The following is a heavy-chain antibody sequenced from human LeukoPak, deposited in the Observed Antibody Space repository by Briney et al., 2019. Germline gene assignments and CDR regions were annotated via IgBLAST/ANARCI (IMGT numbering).Heavy chain of an antibody. CDR2: MNPNSGNT. J-gene: IGHJ4*02. CDR1: GYTFTSYD. Sequence: ASVKVSCKASGYTFTSYDINWVRQATGQGLEWMGWMNPNSGNTGYAQKFQGRVTMTRNTSISTAYMELSRLRSDDTAVYYCARVTSMVRGELYDYWGQGTLVTVSS. V-gene: IGHV1-8*01. CDR3: ARVTSMVRGELYDY. D-gene: IGHD3-10*01.